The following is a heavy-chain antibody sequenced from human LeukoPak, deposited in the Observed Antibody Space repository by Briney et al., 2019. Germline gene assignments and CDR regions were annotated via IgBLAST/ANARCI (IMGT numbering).Heavy chain of an antibody. V-gene: IGHV3-23*01. CDR3: AKPLLTNWYFDL. Sequence: GGSLRLSCAASGFTFSSYSMSWVRQARGKGLEWVSAISGSGGSTYYADSVKGRFTISRDNSKNKLYLQMNSLRAEDTAVYYCAKPLLTNWYFDLWGRGTLVTVSS. CDR1: GFTFSSYS. J-gene: IGHJ2*01. CDR2: ISGSGGST. D-gene: IGHD2-15*01.